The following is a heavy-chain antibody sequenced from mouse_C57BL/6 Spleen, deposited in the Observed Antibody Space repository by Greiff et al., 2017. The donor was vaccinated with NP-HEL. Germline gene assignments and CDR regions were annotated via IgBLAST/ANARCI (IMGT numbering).Heavy chain of an antibody. CDR2: ISNLAYSI. V-gene: IGHV5-15*01. CDR3: ARLDGNYLYYFDY. CDR1: GFTFSDYG. J-gene: IGHJ2*01. Sequence: EVQLVESGGGLVQPGGSLKLSCAASGFTFSDYGMAWVRQAPRKGPEWVAFISNLAYSIYYADTVTGRFTISRENAKNTLYLEMSSLRSEDTAMYYCARLDGNYLYYFDYWGQGTTLTVSS. D-gene: IGHD2-1*01.